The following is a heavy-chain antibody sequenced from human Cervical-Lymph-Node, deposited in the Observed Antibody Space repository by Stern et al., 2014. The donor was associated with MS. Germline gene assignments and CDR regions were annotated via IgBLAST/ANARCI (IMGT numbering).Heavy chain of an antibody. Sequence: VQLVESGGGLVQPGGSLRLSCAASGFPFSTYWMSWVRRAPGKGLEWVANIRQDGNEKYHVDSVKGRFTISRDNAKNALYLQMNSLRAEDTAVYYCARDHSRPYYFDYWGQGTLVTVSS. CDR2: IRQDGNEK. CDR1: GFPFSTYW. V-gene: IGHV3-7*01. J-gene: IGHJ4*02. D-gene: IGHD2-21*01. CDR3: ARDHSRPYYFDY.